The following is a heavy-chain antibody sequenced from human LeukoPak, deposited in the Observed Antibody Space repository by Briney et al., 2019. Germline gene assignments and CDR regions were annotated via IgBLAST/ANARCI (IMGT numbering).Heavy chain of an antibody. CDR3: ARAPYYYDSSGYYPYDY. J-gene: IGHJ4*02. V-gene: IGHV1-69*02. D-gene: IGHD3-22*01. Sequence: SVKVSCKASGGTFSSYTISWVRQAPGQGLEWMGRIIPILGIANYAQKFQGRDTITADKSTSTAYMELSSLRSEDTAVYYCARAPYYYDSSGYYPYDYWGQGTLVTVSS. CDR2: IIPILGIA. CDR1: GGTFSSYT.